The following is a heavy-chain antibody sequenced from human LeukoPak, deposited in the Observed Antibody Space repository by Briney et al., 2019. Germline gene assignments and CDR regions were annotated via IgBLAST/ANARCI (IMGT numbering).Heavy chain of an antibody. J-gene: IGHJ4*02. CDR1: GYSISSGYY. D-gene: IGHD2-2*03. CDR2: IYHSGST. V-gene: IGHV4-38-2*01. Sequence: SETLSLTCAVSGYSISSGYYWGWIRQPPGKGLEWIGSIYHSGSTYYNPSLKSRVTISADTSKNQFSLKLGSVTAADTAVYYCASLDIVRERDFDYWGQGTLVTVSS. CDR3: ASLDIVRERDFDY.